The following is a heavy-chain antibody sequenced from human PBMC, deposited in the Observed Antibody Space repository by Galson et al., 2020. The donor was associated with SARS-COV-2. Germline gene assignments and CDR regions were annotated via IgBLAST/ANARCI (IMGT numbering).Heavy chain of an antibody. CDR1: GFSLSTSGMC. CDR2: IDWDDDK. Sequence: SGPTLVKPTQTLTLTCTFSGFSLSTSGMCVSWIRQPPGKALEWLALIDWDDDKYYSTSLKTRLTISKDTSKNQVVLTMTNMDPVDTATYYCARIRVSGSYYNYYYYGMDVWGQGTTVTVSS. J-gene: IGHJ6*02. D-gene: IGHD1-26*01. CDR3: ARIRVSGSYYNYYYYGMDV. V-gene: IGHV2-70*01.